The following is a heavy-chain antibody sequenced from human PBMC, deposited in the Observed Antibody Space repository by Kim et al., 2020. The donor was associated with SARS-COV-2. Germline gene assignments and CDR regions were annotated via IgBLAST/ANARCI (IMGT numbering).Heavy chain of an antibody. Sequence: KVRFTIARDNSQNTLYLQMTSLRAADTAIFYCAKLIGTGGSAFDLWGQGTMVTVSS. V-gene: IGHV3-23*01. J-gene: IGHJ3*01. D-gene: IGHD3-10*01. CDR3: AKLIGTGGSAFDL.